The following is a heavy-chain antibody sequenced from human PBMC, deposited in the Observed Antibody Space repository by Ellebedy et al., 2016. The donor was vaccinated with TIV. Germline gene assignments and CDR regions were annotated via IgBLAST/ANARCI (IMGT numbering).Heavy chain of an antibody. D-gene: IGHD4-11*01. CDR1: GFTFSAFE. J-gene: IGHJ2*01. V-gene: IGHV3-73*01. CDR3: VRQFMTTVTKPYWYFDL. CDR2: IRSKGDGYAT. Sequence: GGSLRLXCAASGFTFSAFEMPWVRQASGNGLEWVGRIRSKGDGYATAHAAPVKGRFTVSRDDSKNTAYLQMNSLKTEDSAVYYCVRQFMTTVTKPYWYFDLWGRGTLVTVSS.